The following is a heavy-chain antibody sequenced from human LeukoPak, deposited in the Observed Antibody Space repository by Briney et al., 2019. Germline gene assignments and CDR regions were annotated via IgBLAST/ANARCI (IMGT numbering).Heavy chain of an antibody. CDR2: ISSSSSYI. CDR1: GFTFSSYS. CDR3: ARDSSSWYVPYYYYMDV. Sequence: TGGSLRLSCAASGFTFSSYSMNWVRQAPGKGLEWVSSISSSSSYIYYADSVKGRFTISRDNAKNSLYLQMNSLRAEDTAVYYCARDSSSWYVPYYYYMDVWGKGTTVTISS. D-gene: IGHD6-13*01. J-gene: IGHJ6*03. V-gene: IGHV3-21*01.